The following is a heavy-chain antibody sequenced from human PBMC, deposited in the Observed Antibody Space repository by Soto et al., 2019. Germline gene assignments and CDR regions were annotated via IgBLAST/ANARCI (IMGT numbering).Heavy chain of an antibody. J-gene: IGHJ1*01. Sequence: QVQLVESGGGVVQPGRSLRLSCAASGFTFSSYGMHWVRQAPGKGLVWVAVISYDGSNKYYADSVKGRFTISRDNSKNTLYLQMNRLRAEDTAVYYCAKDAHLTSSSWLAEYFQHWGQGPLITVSS. V-gene: IGHV3-30*18. CDR1: GFTFSSYG. CDR2: ISYDGSNK. D-gene: IGHD6-13*01. CDR3: AKDAHLTSSSWLAEYFQH.